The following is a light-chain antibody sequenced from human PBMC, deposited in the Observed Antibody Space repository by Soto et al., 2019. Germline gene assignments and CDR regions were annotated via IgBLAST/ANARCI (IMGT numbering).Light chain of an antibody. CDR2: AVS. CDR1: QSINNY. CDR3: QQNYGTPRT. Sequence: DIQMTQSPSALSASVGDRVTITCRASQSINNYLSWYQQKPGKAPKFLIYAVSSLQSGVPSRFIGSGYWTDFTLTISSLQPEDFATYYYQQNYGTPRTFGQGTKVEIK. J-gene: IGKJ1*01. V-gene: IGKV1-39*01.